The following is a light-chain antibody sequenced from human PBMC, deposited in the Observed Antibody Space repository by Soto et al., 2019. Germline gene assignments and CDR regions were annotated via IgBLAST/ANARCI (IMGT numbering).Light chain of an antibody. CDR2: DAF. V-gene: IGKV3-15*01. Sequence: EKVMTQSPATLSVSPGERATLSCRASENVKTRLAWYQQKSGQAPRLLIYDAFTRATGIPARFSGSASGTEFTLTISSLQSEDSAVYYCQQYYDCPLTFGGGTKVEIK. CDR1: ENVKTR. CDR3: QQYYDCPLT. J-gene: IGKJ4*01.